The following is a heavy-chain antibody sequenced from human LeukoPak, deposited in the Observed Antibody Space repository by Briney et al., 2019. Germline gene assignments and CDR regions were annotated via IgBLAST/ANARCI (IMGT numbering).Heavy chain of an antibody. CDR2: ISYDGSNK. Sequence: GGSLRLSCAASGFTFSSYGMHWVRQAPGKGLESVAVISYDGSNKYYADSVKGRFTISRDNSKNTLYLQMNSLRAEDTAVYYCAKSSVDTAMVTNFDYWGQGTLVTVSS. V-gene: IGHV3-30*18. CDR3: AKSSVDTAMVTNFDY. D-gene: IGHD5-18*01. J-gene: IGHJ4*02. CDR1: GFTFSSYG.